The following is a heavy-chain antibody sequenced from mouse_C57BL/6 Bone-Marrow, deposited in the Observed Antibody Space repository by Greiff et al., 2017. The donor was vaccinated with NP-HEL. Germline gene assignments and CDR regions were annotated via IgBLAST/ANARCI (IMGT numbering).Heavy chain of an antibody. Sequence: EVKVVESGGGLVQPGGSLKLSCAASGFTFSDYYMYWVRQTPEKRLEWVAYISNGGGSTYYPDTVKGRFTISRDNAQNTLYLQMSRLKSEDTAMYYCARHGGIYYDYAWYFEVWGTGTTVTVSS. J-gene: IGHJ1*03. CDR3: ARHGGIYYDYAWYFEV. CDR1: GFTFSDYY. CDR2: ISNGGGST. D-gene: IGHD2-4*01. V-gene: IGHV5-12*01.